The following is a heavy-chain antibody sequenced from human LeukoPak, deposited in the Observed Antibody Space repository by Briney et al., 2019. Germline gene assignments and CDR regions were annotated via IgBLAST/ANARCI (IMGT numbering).Heavy chain of an antibody. CDR3: ARVNDVAVVAAAAPHFEH. CDR2: ISAYKGDT. J-gene: IGHJ4*02. CDR1: GGTFSSYA. V-gene: IGHV1-18*01. D-gene: IGHD2-15*01. Sequence: GASVKVSCKASGGTFSSYAISWVRQAPGQGLEWVGWISAYKGDTDYAQKFQGRVAMTTDTSTNTVYMELRSLTSDDTAVYYCARVNDVAVVAAAAPHFEHWGQGTLVTVSS.